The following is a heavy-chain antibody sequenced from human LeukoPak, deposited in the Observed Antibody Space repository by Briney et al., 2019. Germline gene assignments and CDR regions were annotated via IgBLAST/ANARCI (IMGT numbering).Heavy chain of an antibody. J-gene: IGHJ4*02. CDR2: ISTSSSYM. Sequence: GGSLRLSCAASGFTFSSYTMNWVRQAPGKGLEWVSFISTSSSYMYYADSVKGRFTISRDNAKNSLYLQMDSLRAEDTAVYYCSRGSNGDYWGQGTLVTVSS. D-gene: IGHD2-8*01. V-gene: IGHV3-21*01. CDR1: GFTFSSYT. CDR3: SRGSNGDY.